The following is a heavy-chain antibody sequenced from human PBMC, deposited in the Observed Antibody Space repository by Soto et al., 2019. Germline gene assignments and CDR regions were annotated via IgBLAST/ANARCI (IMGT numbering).Heavy chain of an antibody. CDR1: GFTFSSYA. D-gene: IGHD6-19*01. J-gene: IGHJ4*02. Sequence: EVQLLESGGGLVQPGGSLRLSCAASGFTFSSYAMSWVRQAPGKGLEWVSAISGSGGSTYYADSVKGRFTISSDNSKNTLYLQMNILRAEDTAVYYCARMSSGWYFDYWGQGTLVTVSS. CDR2: ISGSGGST. CDR3: ARMSSGWYFDY. V-gene: IGHV3-23*01.